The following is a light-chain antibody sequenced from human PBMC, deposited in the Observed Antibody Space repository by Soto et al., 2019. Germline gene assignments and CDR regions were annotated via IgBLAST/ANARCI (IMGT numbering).Light chain of an antibody. J-gene: IGKJ4*01. V-gene: IGKV3-20*01. CDR2: DSS. CDR1: QSVSSY. CDR3: KQYAHVPLT. Sequence: ENVLTQSPGTLSLSPGERATLSCRASQSVSSYLAWYQQKPGQPPRLLIYDSSSRASGISDRFSGSGSGTDFTLTISRLEPEDVAVYYCKQYAHVPLTFGGGTKVEIK.